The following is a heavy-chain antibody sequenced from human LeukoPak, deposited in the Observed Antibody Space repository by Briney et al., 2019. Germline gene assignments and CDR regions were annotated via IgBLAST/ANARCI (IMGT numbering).Heavy chain of an antibody. J-gene: IGHJ5*02. D-gene: IGHD3-10*01. CDR1: GGSISSYY. CDR2: IYTSGST. V-gene: IGHV4-4*07. Sequence: PSETLSLTCTVSGGSISSYYWSWIRQPAGKGLEWIGRIYTSGSTNYNPSLKSRVTMSVDTSKNQFSLKLSSVTAADKAVYYCAMGSGSYYDNWFDPWGQGTLVTVSS. CDR3: AMGSGSYYDNWFDP.